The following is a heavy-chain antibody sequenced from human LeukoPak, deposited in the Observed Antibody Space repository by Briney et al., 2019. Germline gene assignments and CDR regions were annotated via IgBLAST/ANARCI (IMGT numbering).Heavy chain of an antibody. V-gene: IGHV4-39*01. Sequence: PSETLSLTSTVSGGTISINSYHWRWLRQPPGRGLEWIATTHYRGDSHHKPGLKTRITVSVNTSNYQYSLTLNSVDAAVPALDYCARQLGNWYRAFDIWGQGTLVTVSS. J-gene: IGHJ3*02. CDR3: ARQLGNWYRAFDI. D-gene: IGHD6-13*01. CDR2: THYRGDS. CDR1: GGTISINSYH.